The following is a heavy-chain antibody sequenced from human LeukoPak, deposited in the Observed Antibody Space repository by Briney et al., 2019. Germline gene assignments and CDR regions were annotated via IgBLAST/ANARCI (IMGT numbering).Heavy chain of an antibody. D-gene: IGHD6-13*01. CDR1: GGSISGYY. CDR2: IYNSGST. CDR3: ARSAFLVTAPGLYYFDY. Sequence: ETMSLTCTVSGGSISGYYWSWIRQPAGKGLEWIGHIYNSGSTSYNPSLKGRVTMSVATSKNQFSLHLSSVTAADTAVYYCARSAFLVTAPGLYYFDYWGQGTLVAVSS. J-gene: IGHJ4*02. V-gene: IGHV4-4*07.